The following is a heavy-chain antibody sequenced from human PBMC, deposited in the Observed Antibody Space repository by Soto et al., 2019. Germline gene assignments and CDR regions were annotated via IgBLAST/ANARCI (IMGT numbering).Heavy chain of an antibody. CDR3: ARGQQRLVRGNYYMDV. Sequence: GGSLRLSCAASGFTFSSYSMNWVRQAPGKGLEWVSYISSSSSTIYYADSVKGRFTISRDNAKNSLYLQMNSLRAEETAVYYCARGQQRLVRGNYYMDVWGKGTTVTVSS. CDR1: GFTFSSYS. J-gene: IGHJ6*03. CDR2: ISSSSSTI. V-gene: IGHV3-48*01. D-gene: IGHD6-19*01.